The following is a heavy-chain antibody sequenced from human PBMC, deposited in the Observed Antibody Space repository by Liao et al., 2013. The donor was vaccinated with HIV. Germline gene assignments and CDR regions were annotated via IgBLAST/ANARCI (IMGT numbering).Heavy chain of an antibody. CDR3: ARSPLYVWGSYRHLDAFDI. D-gene: IGHD3-16*02. V-gene: IGHV4-39*07. Sequence: QVQLQESGPGLVKPSETLSLTCTVSGGSISTSSYYWGWIRQPPGKGLEWIGSVYYSGSTYYNPSLKSRITISVDTSKNQFSLKLSSVTAADTAVYYCARSPLYVWGSYRHLDAFDIWGQGTMVTVSS. CDR2: VYYSGST. J-gene: IGHJ3*02. CDR1: GGSISTSSYY.